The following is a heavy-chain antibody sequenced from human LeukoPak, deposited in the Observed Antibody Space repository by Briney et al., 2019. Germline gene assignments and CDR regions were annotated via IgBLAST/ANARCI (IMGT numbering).Heavy chain of an antibody. CDR1: GFTFSSYA. Sequence: GGSLRLSCAASGFTFSSYAMSWVRQAPGKGLEWVSAISGSGGSTYYADSVKGRFTISRDNSKNTLYLQMNSLRAEDTAVYYCAKDLGVGYCSSTSCYGGSTFDYWGQGTLVTVSS. CDR2: ISGSGGST. V-gene: IGHV3-23*01. CDR3: AKDLGVGYCSSTSCYGGSTFDY. J-gene: IGHJ4*02. D-gene: IGHD2-2*01.